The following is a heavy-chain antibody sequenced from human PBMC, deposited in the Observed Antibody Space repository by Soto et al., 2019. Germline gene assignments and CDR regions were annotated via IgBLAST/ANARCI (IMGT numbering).Heavy chain of an antibody. CDR1: GFTFSSYA. CDR3: ARVSSIAARPYYYYGMDV. D-gene: IGHD6-6*01. J-gene: IGHJ6*02. CDR2: ISYDGSNK. V-gene: IGHV3-30-3*01. Sequence: PGGSLRLSCAASGFTFSSYAMHWVRQAPGKGLEWVAVISYDGSNKYYADSVKGRFTISRDNSKNTLYLQMNSLRAEDTAVYYCARVSSIAARPYYYYGMDVWGQGTTVTVSS.